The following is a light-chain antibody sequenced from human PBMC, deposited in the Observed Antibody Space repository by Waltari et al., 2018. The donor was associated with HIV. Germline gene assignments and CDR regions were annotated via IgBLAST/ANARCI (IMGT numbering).Light chain of an antibody. CDR2: LGS. CDR1: QSLLHSNGYNY. CDR3: MQALQTPFT. V-gene: IGKV2-28*01. Sequence: DIVMTQSPLSLSVTPGEPASISCRPSQSLLHSNGYNYLDWYLQKPGQSPQLLIYLGSNRASGVPDRFSGSGSGTDFTLKISRVEAEDVGVYYCMQALQTPFTFGPGTKVDIK. J-gene: IGKJ3*01.